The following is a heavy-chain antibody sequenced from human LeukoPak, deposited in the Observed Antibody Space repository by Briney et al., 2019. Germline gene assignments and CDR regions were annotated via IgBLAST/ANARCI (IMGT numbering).Heavy chain of an antibody. CDR3: ARFVTLDY. J-gene: IGHJ4*02. V-gene: IGHV3-23*01. CDR1: GFTFSNYA. D-gene: IGHD2/OR15-2a*01. Sequence: GGSLRLSCAASGFTFSNYAMSWVRQAPGTGLEWVSTITGNGGYTYYADSVEGRFTISRDSSKNTLYLQMNSLRAEDTAVYYCARFVTLDYWGQGTLVTVSS. CDR2: ITGNGGYT.